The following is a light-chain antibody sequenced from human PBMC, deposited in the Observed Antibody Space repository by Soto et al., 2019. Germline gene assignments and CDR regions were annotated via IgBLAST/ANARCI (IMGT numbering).Light chain of an antibody. J-gene: IGLJ2*01. CDR2: LNSDGSH. Sequence: QLVLTQSPSASASLGASVKLTCTLSSGHSNYAIAWHQQQSEKGPRYLMKLNSDGSHSKGDGIPDRFSGSSSGAERYLTXXXXXXXXXAXYYCQTWGSGIVVFGGGTKLTV. V-gene: IGLV4-69*01. CDR1: SGHSNYA. CDR3: QTWGSGIVV.